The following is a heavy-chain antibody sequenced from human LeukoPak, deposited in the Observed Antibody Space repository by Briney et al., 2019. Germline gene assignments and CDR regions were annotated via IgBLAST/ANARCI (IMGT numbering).Heavy chain of an antibody. CDR2: IYHSRST. V-gene: IGHV4-4*02. J-gene: IGHJ4*02. D-gene: IGHD3-22*01. CDR3: ATLATYYYDSSGYYLDY. CDR1: GGSISSSNW. Sequence: SGTLSLTCAVSGGSISSSNWWSWVRQPPGKGLEWIGEIYHSRSTNYNPSLKSRVTTSVDESKNQFSLKLSSVTAADTAVYYCATLATYYYDSSGYYLDYWGQGTLVTVSS.